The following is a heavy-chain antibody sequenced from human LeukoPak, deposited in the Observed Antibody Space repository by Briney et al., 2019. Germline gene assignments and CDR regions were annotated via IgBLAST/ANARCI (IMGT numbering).Heavy chain of an antibody. CDR1: GDSISSGSFH. J-gene: IGHJ2*01. V-gene: IGHV4-61*02. CDR2: IYTTGRT. D-gene: IGHD4-17*01. Sequence: SQTLSLTCTVSGDSISSGSFHWSWIRQPAGKGLEWIGRIYTTGRTNYNPSLKSRITMSTDTSKNQFSLKLTSVTATDTAVYYCARMTTVTTRWYFDLWGRGTLITVSS. CDR3: ARMTTVTTRWYFDL.